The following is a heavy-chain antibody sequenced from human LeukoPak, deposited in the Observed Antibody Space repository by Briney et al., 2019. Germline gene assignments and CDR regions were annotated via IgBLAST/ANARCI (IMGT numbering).Heavy chain of an antibody. J-gene: IGHJ4*01. V-gene: IGHV4-59*08. CDR3: ARHRDYYDT. CDR1: GASINNNF. CDR2: IYSSGSA. Sequence: PSETLSLTCTVSGASINNNFWTCIRQPPGKGLEWIVYIYSSGSANYNPSLKSRVIISGDTSKNQISLNLTSVTAADTAVYFCARHRDYYDTWGHGTLVTVSS. D-gene: IGHD3-22*01.